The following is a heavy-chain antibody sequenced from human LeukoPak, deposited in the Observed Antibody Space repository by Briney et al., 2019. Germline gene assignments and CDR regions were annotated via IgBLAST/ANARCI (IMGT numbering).Heavy chain of an antibody. J-gene: IGHJ4*02. Sequence: ASVKVSCKASGYTFTGYYMHWVRQAPGQGLEWMGWINPNNGGTNYAQKFQGRVTMTRDTSISTAYMELSRLRSDDTAVYYCARDKPDIAAAGSFDYWGQGTLVTVSS. V-gene: IGHV1-2*02. CDR3: ARDKPDIAAAGSFDY. D-gene: IGHD6-13*01. CDR2: INPNNGGT. CDR1: GYTFTGYY.